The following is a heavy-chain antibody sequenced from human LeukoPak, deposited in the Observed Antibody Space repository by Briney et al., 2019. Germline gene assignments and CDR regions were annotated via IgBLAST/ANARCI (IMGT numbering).Heavy chain of an antibody. CDR3: ARDFRGVVPAAIPYSYYYYYYMDV. Sequence: QPGGSLRLSCAASGFTVSSNYMSWVRQAPGKGLEWVSVIYSGGSTYYADSVKGRFTISRGNSKNTLYLQMNSLRAEDTAVYYCARDFRGVVPAAIPYSYYYYYYMDVWGKGTTVTVSS. CDR2: IYSGGST. CDR1: GFTVSSNY. J-gene: IGHJ6*03. D-gene: IGHD2-2*02. V-gene: IGHV3-66*02.